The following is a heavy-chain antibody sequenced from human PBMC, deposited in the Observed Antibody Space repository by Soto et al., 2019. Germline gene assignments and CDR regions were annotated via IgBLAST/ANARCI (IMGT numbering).Heavy chain of an antibody. J-gene: IGHJ6*02. CDR1: GGPFSSYA. CDR2: IIPIFGTA. Sequence: QVQLLQSGAEVKKPGSSVKVSCKAPGGPFSSYAISCVRQAPGQGLEWMGGIIPIFGTANSAQKFQRRVTITADEYTSTGYMELSSLRSEDTAVYYCAKSQGGSSSLDIYYYYYYGMDVWGQGTTVTVSS. D-gene: IGHD2-15*01. V-gene: IGHV1-69*01. CDR3: AKSQGGSSSLDIYYYYYYGMDV.